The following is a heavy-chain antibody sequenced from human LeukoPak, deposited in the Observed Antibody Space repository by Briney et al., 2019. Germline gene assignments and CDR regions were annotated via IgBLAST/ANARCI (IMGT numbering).Heavy chain of an antibody. CDR3: ASAVVGTSCYGY. Sequence: GGSLRLSCAASGFTVSSNYMSWVRQAPGKGLEWVSVIYAGGSTHYADSVKGRFTISRDNSKNTLYLQMNSLTAEDTAVYYCASAVVGTSCYGYWGQGTLVTVST. CDR2: IYAGGST. J-gene: IGHJ4*02. D-gene: IGHD2-2*01. CDR1: GFTVSSNY. V-gene: IGHV3-66*01.